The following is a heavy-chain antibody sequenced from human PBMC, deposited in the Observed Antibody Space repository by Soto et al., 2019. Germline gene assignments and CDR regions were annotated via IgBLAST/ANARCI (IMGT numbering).Heavy chain of an antibody. CDR3: ARAEMAGLPYGMDV. CDR1: GGSISSGDYY. CDR2: IYYSGST. D-gene: IGHD5-18*01. J-gene: IGHJ6*02. V-gene: IGHV4-30-4*01. Sequence: LCGGSISSGDYYWSWIRQPPGKGLEWIGYIYYSGSTYYNPSLKSRVTISVDTSKNQFSLKLSSVTAADTAVYYCARAEMAGLPYGMDVWGQGTTVTVSS.